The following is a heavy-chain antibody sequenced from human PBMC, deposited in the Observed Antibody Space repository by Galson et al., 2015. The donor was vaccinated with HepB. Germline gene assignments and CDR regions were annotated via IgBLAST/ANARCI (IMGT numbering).Heavy chain of an antibody. Sequence: SVKVSCKASGYTFTSYGISWVRQAPGQGLEWMGWISAYSGNTNYAQKLQGRVTMTTDTSTSTAYMELRSLRSDDTAVYYCARGGIDFWSGYGAHLFDYWGQGTLVTVSS. J-gene: IGHJ4*02. CDR3: ARGGIDFWSGYGAHLFDY. CDR2: ISAYSGNT. D-gene: IGHD3-3*01. CDR1: GYTFTSYG. V-gene: IGHV1-18*01.